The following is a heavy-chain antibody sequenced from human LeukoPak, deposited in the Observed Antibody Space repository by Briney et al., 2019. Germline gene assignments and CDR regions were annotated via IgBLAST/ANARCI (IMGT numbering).Heavy chain of an antibody. CDR3: ARVQRQLLPFDY. Sequence: KPSETLSLTCSVSGVSISSNYWSWIRQPPGKGLEWIGNIYYSGSTNYNPSLKSRVTISVDTSKNQFSLKLSSVTAADTAVYYCARVQRQLLPFDYWGQGILVTVSS. J-gene: IGHJ4*02. D-gene: IGHD6-13*01. CDR1: GVSISSNY. V-gene: IGHV4-59*01. CDR2: IYYSGST.